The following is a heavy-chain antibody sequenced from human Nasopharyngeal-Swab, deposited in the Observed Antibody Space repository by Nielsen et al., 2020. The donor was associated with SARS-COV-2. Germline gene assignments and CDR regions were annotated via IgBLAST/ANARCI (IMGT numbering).Heavy chain of an antibody. V-gene: IGHV4-34*09. D-gene: IGHD6-6*01. CDR2: INHSGST. CDR3: ARVKIESIAARRFDY. CDR1: GGSFSGYY. Sequence: LRLSCAVYGGSFSGYYWSWIRQPPGKGLEWIGEINHSGSTNYNPSLKSRVTISVDTSKNQFSLKLSSVTAADTAVYYCARVKIESIAARRFDYWGQGTLVTVSS. J-gene: IGHJ4*02.